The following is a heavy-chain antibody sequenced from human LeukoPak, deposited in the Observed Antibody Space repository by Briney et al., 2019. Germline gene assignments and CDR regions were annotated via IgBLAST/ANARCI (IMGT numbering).Heavy chain of an antibody. Sequence: SVKVSCKASGGTSSSYAISWVRQAPGQGLEWMGRIIPIFGTANYAQKFQGRVTITTDESTSTAYMELSSLRSEDTAVYYCAREDSMIVVAGFDYWGQGTLVTVSS. CDR2: IIPIFGTA. V-gene: IGHV1-69*05. CDR1: GGTSSSYA. CDR3: AREDSMIVVAGFDY. J-gene: IGHJ4*02. D-gene: IGHD3-22*01.